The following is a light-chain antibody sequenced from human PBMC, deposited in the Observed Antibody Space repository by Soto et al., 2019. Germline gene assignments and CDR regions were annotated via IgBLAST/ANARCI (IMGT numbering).Light chain of an antibody. CDR1: QSITFH. J-gene: IGKJ5*01. CDR2: GAS. Sequence: DIQMTQSPPSLSASVGDRVTITCRASQSITFHLNWYQQKPGKAPNLLIYGASSLQSGVPSRFSGSGSGTDFTLTISSVQPEDFATYSCQQSYSMPPITFGQGTRLEIK. V-gene: IGKV1-39*01. CDR3: QQSYSMPPIT.